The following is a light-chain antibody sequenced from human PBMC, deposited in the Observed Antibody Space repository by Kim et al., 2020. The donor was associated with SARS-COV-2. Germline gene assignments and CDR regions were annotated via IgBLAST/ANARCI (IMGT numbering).Light chain of an antibody. Sequence: GHSLTISSTRTSRTVGGYNYAARYLQHPGVAPQRMISYVRDRPSGVSNRLSGSKSGHPASLTISGLQAEDDADYYCSSYTGSSTRVFGGGTQLTVL. CDR2: YVR. CDR1: SRTVGGYNY. J-gene: IGLJ2*01. CDR3: SSYTGSSTRV. V-gene: IGLV2-14*03.